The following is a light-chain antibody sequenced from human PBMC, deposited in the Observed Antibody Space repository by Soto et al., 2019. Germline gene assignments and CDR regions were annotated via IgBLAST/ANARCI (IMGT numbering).Light chain of an antibody. CDR1: SSHDGGSNY. Sequence: QTALTQPASVSGSPGQLITIPCTGTSSHDGGSNYVSWYQQHPGNAPKLMIYAVSNRTSGVSNRFSGSKSGNTASLTISGLQAEDEADYYCSSYTSSSTYLFGTWTKVTVL. CDR3: SSYTSSSTYL. J-gene: IGLJ1*01. V-gene: IGLV2-14*01. CDR2: AVS.